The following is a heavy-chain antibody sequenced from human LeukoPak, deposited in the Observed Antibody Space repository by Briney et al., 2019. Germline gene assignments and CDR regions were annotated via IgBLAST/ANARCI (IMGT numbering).Heavy chain of an antibody. V-gene: IGHV4-39*07. CDR2: FHYSGST. D-gene: IGHD3-22*01. CDR1: GGSISSSSYY. CDR3: AKATFPYYDSSYAFDI. Sequence: KASETLSLTCTVSGGSISSSSYYWGWIRQPPGQGLQWIGSFHYSGSTYYYPSLKSRVTISVDTSKNQFSLKLSSVTAADTAVYYCAKATFPYYDSSYAFDIWGQGTMVTVSS. J-gene: IGHJ3*02.